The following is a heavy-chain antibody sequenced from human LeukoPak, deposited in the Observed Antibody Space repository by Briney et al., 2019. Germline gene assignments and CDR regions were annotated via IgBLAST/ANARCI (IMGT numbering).Heavy chain of an antibody. CDR2: ISTSSRNI. V-gene: IGHV3-21*01. D-gene: IGHD3-3*01. J-gene: IGHJ4*02. CDR1: GFIFSSYS. Sequence: GGSLRLSCAASGFIFSSYSMNWVRQAPGKGLEWVSCISTSSRNIFQADSVKGRFTISRDNAKNSLYLQMNSLRAEDTAVFYCARLAITSEIFDYWGQGTLVTVSS. CDR3: ARLAITSEIFDY.